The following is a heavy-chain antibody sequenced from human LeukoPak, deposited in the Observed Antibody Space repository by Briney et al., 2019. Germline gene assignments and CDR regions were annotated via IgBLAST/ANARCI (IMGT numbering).Heavy chain of an antibody. CDR3: ARATRDGYNYFDY. J-gene: IGHJ4*02. D-gene: IGHD5-24*01. V-gene: IGHV4-59*08. Sequence: SETLSLTCTVSGGSISSYYWSWIRQPPGKGLEWIGYIYYSGSTNYNPSLKSRVTISVDTSKNQFSLKLSSVTAADTAVYYCARATRDGYNYFDYWGQGTLVTVSS. CDR2: IYYSGST. CDR1: GGSISSYY.